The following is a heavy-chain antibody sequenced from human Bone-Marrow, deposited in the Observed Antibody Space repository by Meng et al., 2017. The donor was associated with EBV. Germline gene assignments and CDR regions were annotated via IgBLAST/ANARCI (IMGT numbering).Heavy chain of an antibody. V-gene: IGHV4-34*01. CDR1: GGSFSGYY. J-gene: IGHJ5*02. Sequence: HVQLQQWGAGLLKPSETLSLTCAVYGGSFSGYYWTWIRQPPGKGLEWIGEINHSGSTNYNPSLRSRVTISVDTSKNQFSLKLSSVTAADTAVYYCATQRRDTDWFDPWGQGTLVTVSS. CDR3: ATQRRDTDWFDP. D-gene: IGHD6-25*01. CDR2: INHSGST.